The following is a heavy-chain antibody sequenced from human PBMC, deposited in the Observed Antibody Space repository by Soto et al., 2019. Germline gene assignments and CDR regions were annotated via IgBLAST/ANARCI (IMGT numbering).Heavy chain of an antibody. V-gene: IGHV1-3*01. Sequence: ASVKVSCKASGYTFTSYAMHWVRQAPGQRLEWMGWINAGNGNTKYSQKFQGRVTITRDTSASTAYMELSSLRSEDTAVYYCARGVPYDSSGYYFDYWGQGTLVTVSS. CDR2: INAGNGNT. D-gene: IGHD3-22*01. J-gene: IGHJ4*02. CDR1: GYTFTSYA. CDR3: ARGVPYDSSGYYFDY.